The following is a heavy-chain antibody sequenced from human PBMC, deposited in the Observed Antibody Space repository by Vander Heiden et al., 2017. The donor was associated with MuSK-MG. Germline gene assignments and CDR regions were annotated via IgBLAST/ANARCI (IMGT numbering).Heavy chain of an antibody. D-gene: IGHD3-10*01. J-gene: IGHJ4*02. Sequence: QVQLQESGPGLVKLSETLSLTCTVSGSSISSYYWSWIRQPPGKGLEWIGYIYYSGSTNYNPSLKSRVTISVDTSKNQFSLKLSSVTAADTAVYYCASSGWYGGGYFDYWGQGTLVTVSS. CDR3: ASSGWYGGGYFDY. CDR1: GSSISSYY. V-gene: IGHV4-59*01. CDR2: IYYSGST.